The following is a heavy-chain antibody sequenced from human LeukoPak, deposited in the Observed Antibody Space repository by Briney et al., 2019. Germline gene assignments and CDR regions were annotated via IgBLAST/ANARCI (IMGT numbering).Heavy chain of an antibody. J-gene: IGHJ4*02. V-gene: IGHV3-15*01. CDR1: GFSFNNAW. Sequence: GGSLRLSCAVSGFSFNNAWMNWVRQAPGKGLEWVGRIKRKIDGETTDYAAPVKGRFTISRDDSKSTLYLQMNSLRAGDTAVYYCAGFRGYSYGLDYWGQGTLVTVSS. D-gene: IGHD5-18*01. CDR2: IKRKIDGETT. CDR3: AGFRGYSYGLDY.